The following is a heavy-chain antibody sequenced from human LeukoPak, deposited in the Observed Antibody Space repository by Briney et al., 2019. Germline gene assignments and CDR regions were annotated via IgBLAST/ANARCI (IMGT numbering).Heavy chain of an antibody. CDR1: GFTVSSNY. Sequence: GGSLRLSCAASGFTVSSNYMSWVRQAPGKGLEWVSVIYSGGATFYADSVKGRFTISRDNAKNSLYLQMNSLRAEDTAVYYCARVGGNWSPDYWGQGTLVTVSS. CDR2: IYSGGAT. J-gene: IGHJ4*02. V-gene: IGHV3-53*01. CDR3: ARVGGNWSPDY.